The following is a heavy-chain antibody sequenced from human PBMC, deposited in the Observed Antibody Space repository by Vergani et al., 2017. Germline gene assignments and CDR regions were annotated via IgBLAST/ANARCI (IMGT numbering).Heavy chain of an antibody. Sequence: EVQLLESGGGLVQPGGSLRLSCAASGFTFSSYAMSWVRQAPGKGLEWVSAISGSGGSTYYADSVKGRFTISGDNAKNSLYLQMNSLRAEDTAVYYCARGSVRMVIMGGYWGQGTLVTVSS. J-gene: IGHJ4*02. CDR1: GFTFSSYA. CDR2: ISGSGGST. V-gene: IGHV3-23*01. CDR3: ARGSVRMVIMGGY. D-gene: IGHD1-26*01.